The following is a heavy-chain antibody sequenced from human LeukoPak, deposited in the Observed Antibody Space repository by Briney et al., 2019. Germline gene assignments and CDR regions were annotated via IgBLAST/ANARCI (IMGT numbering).Heavy chain of an antibody. CDR3: AKGTERYREVSSFDS. J-gene: IGHJ4*02. CDR2: ISGRGDGT. D-gene: IGHD3-10*01. CDR1: GFXFNTYT. Sequence: GGSLRLSCAASGFXFNTYTMNWVRQAPGKGLEWVSAISGRGDGTYYADFVKGRFTISRDNSKNTLFLQMNSLRVEDTATYYCAKGTERYREVSSFDSWGRGTLVAVSS. V-gene: IGHV3-23*01.